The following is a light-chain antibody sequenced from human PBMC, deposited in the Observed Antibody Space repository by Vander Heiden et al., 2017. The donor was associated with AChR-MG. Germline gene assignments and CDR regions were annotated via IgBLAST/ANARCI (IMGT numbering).Light chain of an antibody. V-gene: IGLV4-69*01. CDR1: RGHSSHP. Sequence: QLVLTQSPSASASLGASVKLTCALRRGHSSHPIPWHQQQPEKGPRYLMMLNSDGSHPKGDGIPDRFSGSSSGAERYLTIPSLQSEDDADYYCQTWGTGIVVFGGGTKLTVL. J-gene: IGLJ2*01. CDR3: QTWGTGIVV. CDR2: LNSDGSH.